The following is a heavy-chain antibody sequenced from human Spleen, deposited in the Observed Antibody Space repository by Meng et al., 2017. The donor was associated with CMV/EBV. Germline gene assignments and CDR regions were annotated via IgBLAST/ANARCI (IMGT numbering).Heavy chain of an antibody. V-gene: IGHV3-30-3*02. CDR3: AKSISTFGGVIVPDY. CDR1: GFTFTDYA. Sequence: GESLKISCAASGFTFTDYAIHWVRQAPGKGLEWVAIISFDGTKKFSSDSVQGRFTISRDNSKNTLYLQMNSLRAEDTAVYYCAKSISTFGGVIVPDYWGQGTLVTVSS. J-gene: IGHJ4*02. D-gene: IGHD3-16*02. CDR2: ISFDGTKK.